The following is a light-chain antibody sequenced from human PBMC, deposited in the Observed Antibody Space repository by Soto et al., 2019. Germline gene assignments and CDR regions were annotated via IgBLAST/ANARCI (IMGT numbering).Light chain of an antibody. CDR1: ERLLYSNGNTY. CDR2: KVS. Sequence: DVVMTQSPLSLPVTLGQASSISCRSSERLLYSNGNTYLSWFHQRPGQSPRRLIYKVSNRDSGVPDRSSGSGSVTDFTLKISRVEAEDVGIYYCMQGTHWPPTFGQGTKVDI. J-gene: IGKJ1*01. CDR3: MQGTHWPPT. V-gene: IGKV2-30*01.